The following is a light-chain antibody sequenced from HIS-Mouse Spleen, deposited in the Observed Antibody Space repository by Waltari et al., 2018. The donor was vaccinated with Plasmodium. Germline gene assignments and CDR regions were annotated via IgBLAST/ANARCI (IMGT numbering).Light chain of an antibody. CDR1: QGIKND. V-gene: IGKV1-6*01. J-gene: IGKJ2*01. Sequence: AIHMTQSPSSLSASLGDRLTITCRASQGIKNDLGWYQQKPGKAPKLLISAASSLQSGVPSRFSGSGSGTDFTLTISSLQPEDFATYYCLQDYNYPYTFGQGTKLEIK. CDR2: AAS. CDR3: LQDYNYPYT.